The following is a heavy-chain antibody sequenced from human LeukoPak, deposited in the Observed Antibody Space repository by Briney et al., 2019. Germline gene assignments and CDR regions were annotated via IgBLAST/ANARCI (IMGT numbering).Heavy chain of an antibody. CDR2: IRYDGSIK. D-gene: IGHD5-12*01. Sequence: GGSLRLSCAASRFTFSNYGMHWVRQAPGKGLEWVAFIRYDGSIKYHAGSVKGRFTISRDNSKTTVYLQMNSLRAEDTAVYYCARDRSGFYSVDHWGQGTLVTVSS. CDR3: ARDRSGFYSVDH. V-gene: IGHV3-30*02. CDR1: RFTFSNYG. J-gene: IGHJ4*02.